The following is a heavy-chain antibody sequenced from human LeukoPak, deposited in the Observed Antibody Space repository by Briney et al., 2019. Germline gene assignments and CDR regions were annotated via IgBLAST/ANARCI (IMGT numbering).Heavy chain of an antibody. Sequence: GGSLRLSCAASGFTVSSNYMSWVRQAPGKGLEWVSVIYSGGSTYYADSVEGRFTISRDNSKNTLYLQMNSLRAEDTAVYYCARLYGGNSRGDYWGQGTLVTVSS. J-gene: IGHJ4*02. CDR1: GFTVSSNY. CDR3: ARLYGGNSRGDY. V-gene: IGHV3-53*01. CDR2: IYSGGST. D-gene: IGHD4-23*01.